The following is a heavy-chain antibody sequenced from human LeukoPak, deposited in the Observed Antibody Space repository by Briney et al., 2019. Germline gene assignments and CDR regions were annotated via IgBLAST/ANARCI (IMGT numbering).Heavy chain of an antibody. V-gene: IGHV4-59*08. CDR2: IYYSGST. CDR3: AGGITMVRGVIEGFDY. Sequence: SETLSLTCTVSGGSISSYYWSWIRQPPGKGLEWIGYIYYSGSTNCNPSLKSRVTISVDTSKNQFSLKLSSVTAADTAVYYCAGGITMVRGVIEGFDYWGQGTLVTVSS. CDR1: GGSISSYY. D-gene: IGHD3-10*01. J-gene: IGHJ4*02.